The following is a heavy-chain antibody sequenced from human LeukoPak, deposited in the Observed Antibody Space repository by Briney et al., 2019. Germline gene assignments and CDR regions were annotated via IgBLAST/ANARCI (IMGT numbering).Heavy chain of an antibody. CDR1: GGTFSSYA. CDR3: ARDSAIPYYYDSSGYSLMYSFDY. CDR2: IIPIFGTA. J-gene: IGHJ4*02. V-gene: IGHV1-69*13. Sequence: ASVKVSCKASGGTFSSYAISWVRQAPGQGLEWMGGIIPIFGTANYAQKFQGRVTITADESTNTAYMELSSLRSEDTAVYYCARDSAIPYYYDSSGYSLMYSFDYWGQGTLVTVSS. D-gene: IGHD3-22*01.